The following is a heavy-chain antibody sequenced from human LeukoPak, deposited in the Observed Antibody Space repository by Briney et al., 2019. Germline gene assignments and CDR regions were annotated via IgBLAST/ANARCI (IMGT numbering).Heavy chain of an antibody. J-gene: IGHJ5*02. Sequence: GGSLRLSCAASGFTFSSYWMSWVRQAPGKGLEWVANIKQDGSEKYYVDSVKGRFTISRDNVENSLSLQMNSLRAEDTAVYYCARDRGSSWYEEWFDPWGQGTLVTVSS. CDR2: IKQDGSEK. CDR3: ARDRGSSWYEEWFDP. CDR1: GFTFSSYW. D-gene: IGHD6-13*01. V-gene: IGHV3-7*01.